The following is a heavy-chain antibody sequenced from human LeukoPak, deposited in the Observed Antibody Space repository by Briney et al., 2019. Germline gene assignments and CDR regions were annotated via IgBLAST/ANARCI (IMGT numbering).Heavy chain of an antibody. J-gene: IGHJ5*02. CDR1: GYTFTSYD. V-gene: IGHV1-8*01. D-gene: IGHD2-15*01. CDR2: MNPNSGNT. CDR3: ARDKVDCSGGSCYSRGNWFDP. Sequence: ASVKVSFKASGYTFTSYDINWVRQATGQGLEWMGWMNPNSGNTGYAQKFQGRVTMTRNTSISTAYMELSSLRSEDTAVYYCARDKVDCSGGSCYSRGNWFDPWGQGTLATVSS.